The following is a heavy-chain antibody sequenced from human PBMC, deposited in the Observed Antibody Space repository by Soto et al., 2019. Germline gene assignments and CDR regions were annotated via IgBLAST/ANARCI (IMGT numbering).Heavy chain of an antibody. CDR3: AKWEDYYYGMDV. D-gene: IGHD1-26*01. CDR2: MNPNSGNT. V-gene: IGHV1-8*01. J-gene: IGHJ6*02. CDR1: GYTFTSYD. Sequence: QVQLVQSGAEVKKPGASVKVSCKASGYTFTSYDINWVRQATGQGLEWMGWMNPNSGNTGYAQKFQGRVNMTRNTSISTAYMELSSLRSEDTAVYYCAKWEDYYYGMDVWGQGTTVTVSS.